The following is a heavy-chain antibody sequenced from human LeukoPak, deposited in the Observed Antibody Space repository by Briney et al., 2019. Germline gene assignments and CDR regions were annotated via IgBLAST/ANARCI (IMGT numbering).Heavy chain of an antibody. J-gene: IGHJ4*01. CDR3: ARQLGYCAAGTCYFDS. Sequence: TGGSLRLPCAASGFAISTYAMAWVRQAPGKGLEWISSLSSGRSPSYSDSLEGRLTMSSDNARNTLYLQMDNLRGEDTAMYYCARQLGYCAAGTCYFDSWGHGTQVTVSS. V-gene: IGHV3-21*04. CDR2: LSSGRSP. D-gene: IGHD2-8*02. CDR1: GFAISTYA.